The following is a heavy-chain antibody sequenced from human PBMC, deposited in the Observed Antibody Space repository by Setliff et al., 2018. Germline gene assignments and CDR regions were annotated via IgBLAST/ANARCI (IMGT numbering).Heavy chain of an antibody. CDR1: GYTFTKYY. CDR3: ARAGFAASGRKGVFEY. J-gene: IGHJ4*02. Sequence: GASVKVSCKASGYTFTKYYMYWVRQAPGQGLEWMGIINISVGTSSYEQKFQGRVTMTRDTSTNTIYMELSSLSFEDTAVYYCARAGFAASGRKGVFEYWGQ. CDR2: INISVGTS. V-gene: IGHV1-46*01. D-gene: IGHD6-13*01.